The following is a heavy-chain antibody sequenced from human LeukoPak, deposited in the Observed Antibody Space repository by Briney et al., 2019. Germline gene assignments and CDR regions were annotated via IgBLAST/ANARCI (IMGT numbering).Heavy chain of an antibody. CDR1: GGSISSYY. CDR3: ARDPIYSNYFDY. Sequence: SETLSLICTVSGGSISSYYWSWIRQHPGKGLEWIGYIYYSGSTYYNPSLKSRVTISVDTSKNQFSLKLSSVTAADTAVYYCARDPIYSNYFDYWGQGTLVTVSS. D-gene: IGHD4-11*01. V-gene: IGHV4-59*06. J-gene: IGHJ4*02. CDR2: IYYSGST.